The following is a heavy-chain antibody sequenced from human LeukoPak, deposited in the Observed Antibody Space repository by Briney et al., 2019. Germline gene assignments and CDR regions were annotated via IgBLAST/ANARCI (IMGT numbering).Heavy chain of an antibody. CDR2: ISGSGGST. CDR3: AKDRMVFGVADAIDY. CDR1: GFTFSSYA. V-gene: IGHV3-23*01. D-gene: IGHD3-3*01. Sequence: PGGSLRLSCAASGFTFSSYAMSWVRQAPGKGLEWVSAISGSGGSTYYADSVKGRFTISRDNSKNTLYLQMNSLRAEDTAVYYCAKDRMVFGVADAIDYWGQGTLVTVSS. J-gene: IGHJ4*02.